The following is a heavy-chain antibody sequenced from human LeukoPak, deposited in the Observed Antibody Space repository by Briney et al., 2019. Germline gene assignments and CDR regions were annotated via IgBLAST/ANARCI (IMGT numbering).Heavy chain of an antibody. CDR3: ARAKFHCSSTSCYSFYGMDV. V-gene: IGHV1-2*02. CDR2: INPNSGGT. D-gene: IGHD2-2*01. J-gene: IGHJ6*02. Sequence: ASVKVPCKASGYTFTGYYMHWVRQAPGQGLEWMGWINPNSGGTNYAQKFQGRVTMTRDTSISTAYMELSRLRSDDTAVYYCARAKFHCSSTSCYSFYGMDVWGQGTTVTVSS. CDR1: GYTFTGYY.